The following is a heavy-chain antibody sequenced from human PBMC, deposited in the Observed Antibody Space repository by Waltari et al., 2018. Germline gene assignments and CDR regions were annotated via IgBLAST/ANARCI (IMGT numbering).Heavy chain of an antibody. CDR2: ISSSSSYI. D-gene: IGHD6-25*01. CDR1: GFTFSSYS. V-gene: IGHV3-21*01. CDR3: ARSGLPIYGMDV. J-gene: IGHJ6*02. Sequence: EVQLVESGGGLVKPGGSLRLSCAASGFTFSSYSMNWVRQAPGKAPCKGLEWVSSISSSSSYIYYADSVKGRFTISRDNAKNSLYLQMNSLRAEDTAVYYCARSGLPIYGMDVWGQGTTVTVSS.